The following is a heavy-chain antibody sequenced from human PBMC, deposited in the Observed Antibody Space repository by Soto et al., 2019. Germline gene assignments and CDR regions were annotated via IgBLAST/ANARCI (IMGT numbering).Heavy chain of an antibody. V-gene: IGHV1-69*12. J-gene: IGHJ6*02. D-gene: IGHD6-6*01. Sequence: QVQLVQSGAEVKKPGSSVKVSCKASGGTFSSYAISWVRQAPGQGLEWMGGIIPIFGTANYAQKFQGRVTITADESTSTAYMELSSLRSEDTAVYYCARDAAGIAARPDYYYGMDVWCQGTTVTVSS. CDR3: ARDAAGIAARPDYYYGMDV. CDR2: IIPIFGTA. CDR1: GGTFSSYA.